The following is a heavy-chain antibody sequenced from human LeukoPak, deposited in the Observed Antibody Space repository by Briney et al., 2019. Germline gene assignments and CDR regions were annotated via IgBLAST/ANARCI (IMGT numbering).Heavy chain of an antibody. CDR1: GPTFSSYA. D-gene: IGHD2-2*02. Sequence: GASVKVSCNASGPTFSSYAISWVRQAPGQGLEWMGGIIPILGIANYAQKFQGRVTITADKSTSTAYMELRSLRSDDTAVYYCARALYCSSTSCYTADYWGQGTLVTVSS. CDR2: IIPILGIA. V-gene: IGHV1-69*04. CDR3: ARALYCSSTSCYTADY. J-gene: IGHJ4*02.